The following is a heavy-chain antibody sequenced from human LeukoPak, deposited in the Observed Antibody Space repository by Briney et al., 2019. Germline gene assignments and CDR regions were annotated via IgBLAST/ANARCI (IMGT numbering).Heavy chain of an antibody. CDR2: IYSGGST. J-gene: IGHJ3*02. Sequence: GGSLRLSCAASGFKFSSYGMHWVRQAPGKGLEWVSVIYSGGSTYYADSVKGRFTISRDNSKNTVYLQMNSLRAEDTAVYYCARVSGFDTSGYRSYDAFDIWGQGTMVTVSS. CDR1: GFKFSSYG. V-gene: IGHV3-66*01. CDR3: ARVSGFDTSGYRSYDAFDI. D-gene: IGHD3-22*01.